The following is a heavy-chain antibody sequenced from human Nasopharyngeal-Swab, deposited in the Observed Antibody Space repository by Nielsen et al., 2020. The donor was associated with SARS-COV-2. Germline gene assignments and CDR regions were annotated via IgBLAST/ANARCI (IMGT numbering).Heavy chain of an antibody. J-gene: IGHJ4*02. CDR3: AKSVGGIQLWSHLDY. CDR2: ISGSGGST. CDR1: GFTFSSYA. Sequence: GESLKISCAASGFTFSSYAMSWVRQAPGKGLEWVSAISGSGGSTYYADSVKGRFTISRDKSKNTLYLQMNSLRAEDTAVYYCAKSVGGIQLWSHLDYWGQGTLVTVSS. V-gene: IGHV3-23*01. D-gene: IGHD5-18*01.